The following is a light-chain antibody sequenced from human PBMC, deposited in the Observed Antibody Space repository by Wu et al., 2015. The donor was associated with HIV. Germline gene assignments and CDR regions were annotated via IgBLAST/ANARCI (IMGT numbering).Light chain of an antibody. CDR2: GAT. CDR3: QQLNSYPRA. CDR1: QGISNY. J-gene: IGKJ1*01. V-gene: IGKV1-8*01. Sequence: AIRITQSPSSLSASTGDRVTITCRASQGISNYLAWYQQKPGKAPKLLIYGATTLPSGVPSRFSGSGSGTYFTLIISSLQPEDFATYYCQQLNSYPRAFGQGTKVE.